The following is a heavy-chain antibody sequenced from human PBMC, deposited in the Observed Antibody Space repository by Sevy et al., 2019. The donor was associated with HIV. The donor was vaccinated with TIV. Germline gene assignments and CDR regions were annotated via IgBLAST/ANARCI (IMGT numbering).Heavy chain of an antibody. D-gene: IGHD2-21*01. CDR2: IYYSGST. CDR3: ARHGRIVDRAFDY. V-gene: IGHV4-39*01. CDR1: GGSISSSSYN. Sequence: SETLSLTCTVSGGSISSSSYNWGWIRQPPGKGLEWIGSIYYSGSTYYNPSLKSRVSISVDTSKNQFSLKLSSVTAADTAVYYCARHGRIVDRAFDYWGHGTLVTVSS. J-gene: IGHJ4*01.